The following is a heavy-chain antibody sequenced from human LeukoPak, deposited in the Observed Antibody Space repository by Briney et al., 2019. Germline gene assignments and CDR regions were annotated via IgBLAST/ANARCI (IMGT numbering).Heavy chain of an antibody. CDR3: ARDLGGRYSWFDP. Sequence: ASVKVSCKAIGYTFTGYYMHWVRQAPGQGLEWMGGINPKSGDTNYAQKFQGRVTMTRDTSISTAYMDLSSLTSDDTAVYYCARDLGGRYSWFDPWGQGTLVTVSS. CDR1: GYTFTGYY. CDR2: INPKSGDT. J-gene: IGHJ5*02. D-gene: IGHD1-26*01. V-gene: IGHV1-2*02.